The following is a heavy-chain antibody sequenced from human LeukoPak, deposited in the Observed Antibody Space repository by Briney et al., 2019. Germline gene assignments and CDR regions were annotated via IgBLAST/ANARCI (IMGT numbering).Heavy chain of an antibody. CDR3: ARRGRLLWFGERSFNWFDP. V-gene: IGHV1-69*13. D-gene: IGHD3-10*01. J-gene: IGHJ5*02. CDR1: GGTFSSYA. CDR2: IIPIFGTA. Sequence: SVKVSCKASGGTFSSYAISWVRQAPGQGLEWMGGIIPIFGTANYAQKFQGRVTITSDESTSTAYMELSSMRSEDTAVYYCARRGRLLWFGERSFNWFDPWGQGTLVTVSS.